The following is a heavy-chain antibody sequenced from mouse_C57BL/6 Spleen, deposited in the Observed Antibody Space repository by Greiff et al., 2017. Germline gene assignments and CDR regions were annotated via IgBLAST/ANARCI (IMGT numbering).Heavy chain of an antibody. V-gene: IGHV1-22*01. D-gene: IGHD2-13*01. CDR3: ARGEYGGNYAMDY. Sequence: EVQLQQSGPELVKPGASVKMSCKASGYTFTDYNMHWVKQSHGKSLEWIGYINPNNGGTSYNQKFKGKATLTVNKSSSTAYMELRSLTSEDSAVYYCARGEYGGNYAMDYWGQGTSVTVSS. CDR1: GYTFTDYN. CDR2: INPNNGGT. J-gene: IGHJ4*01.